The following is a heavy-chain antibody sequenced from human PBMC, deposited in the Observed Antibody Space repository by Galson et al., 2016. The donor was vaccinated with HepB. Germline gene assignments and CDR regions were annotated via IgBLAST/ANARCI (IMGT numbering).Heavy chain of an antibody. D-gene: IGHD6-19*01. CDR3: GRGLYNSGGALDF. CDR2: TIPLTKTT. CDR1: GVSFSFYS. J-gene: IGHJ4*02. Sequence: SVKVSCKASGVSFSFYSVYWVRQAPGQGLEWMGGTIPLTKTTNYAQRFQGRLTISADESASTADMELSSLPSEDTAVYYCGRGLYNSGGALDFWCQGTLVTVSS. V-gene: IGHV1-69*13.